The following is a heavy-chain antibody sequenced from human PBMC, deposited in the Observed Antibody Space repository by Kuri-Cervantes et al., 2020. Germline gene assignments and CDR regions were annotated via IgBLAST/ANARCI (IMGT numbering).Heavy chain of an antibody. CDR2: IKQDGSEK. V-gene: IGHV3-7*01. J-gene: IGHJ6*03. D-gene: IGHD1-1*01. Sequence: GGSLRLSCAASGFTFSSYWMSWVRQAPGKGLEWVANIKQDGSEKYYADSVRGRFTVSRDNARNTLYLQMHSLRVEDTAVYYCATSTTHHYYYYMGVWGKGTTVTVSS. CDR3: ATSTTHHYYYYMGV. CDR1: GFTFSSYW.